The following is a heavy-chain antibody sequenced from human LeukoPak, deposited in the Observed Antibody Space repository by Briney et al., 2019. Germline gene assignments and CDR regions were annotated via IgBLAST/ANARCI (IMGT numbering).Heavy chain of an antibody. CDR2: VNSGDGT. D-gene: IGHD1-1*01. CDR3: AKRQPYYFDY. CDR1: GFTFSDYW. V-gene: IGHV3-23*01. Sequence: GGSLRLSCAASGFTFSDYWMHWVRQAPGKGLEWVSSVNSGDGTYYADSVRGRFTISRDKSRNTLYLQMNSLRADDTAIYYCAKRQPYYFDYWGQGTLVTVSS. J-gene: IGHJ4*02.